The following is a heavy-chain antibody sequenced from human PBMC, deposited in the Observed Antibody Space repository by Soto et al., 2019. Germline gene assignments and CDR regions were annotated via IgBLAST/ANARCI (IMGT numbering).Heavy chain of an antibody. Sequence: SVKVSCKASGFTFTSSAVQWVRQALGQRLEWIGWIVVGSGNTNYAQKFQERVTITRDMSTSTAYMELSSLRSEDTAVYYCAAEDPMIVVVSLLDYYYGMDVGGHGTTV. D-gene: IGHD3-22*01. CDR2: IVVGSGNT. V-gene: IGHV1-58*01. CDR3: AAEDPMIVVVSLLDYYYGMDV. CDR1: GFTFTSSA. J-gene: IGHJ6*02.